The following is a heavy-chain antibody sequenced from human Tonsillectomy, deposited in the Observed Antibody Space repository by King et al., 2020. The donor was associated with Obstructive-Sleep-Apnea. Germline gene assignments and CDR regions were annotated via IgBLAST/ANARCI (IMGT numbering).Heavy chain of an antibody. V-gene: IGHV2-70*15. J-gene: IGHJ5*02. CDR1: GFSLSTSGMC. CDR2: IDWDDDK. CDR3: ARMAAAGGTATWFDP. Sequence: LTLKESGPALVKPTQTLTLTCSFSGFSLSTSGMCVSWIRQPPGKALEWLARIDWDDDKYYNTSLKTRLTISKDTSKNQVVLTMTNMDPVDTATYYCARMAAAGGTATWFDPWGQGTLVTVSS. D-gene: IGHD6-13*01.